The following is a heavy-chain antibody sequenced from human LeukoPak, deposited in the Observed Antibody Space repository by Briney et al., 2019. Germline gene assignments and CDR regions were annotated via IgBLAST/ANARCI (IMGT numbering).Heavy chain of an antibody. D-gene: IGHD3-22*01. Sequence: SETLSLTCTVSGGSISSSSYYWSWIRQPAGKGLEWIGRISSSGSTNYNPSLKSRVTISVDTSENQFSLKLSSVTAADTAVYFCARGPYSYDSSGAFDIWGQGTMVTVSS. CDR3: ARGPYSYDSSGAFDI. CDR1: GGSISSSSYY. V-gene: IGHV4-61*02. CDR2: ISSSGST. J-gene: IGHJ3*02.